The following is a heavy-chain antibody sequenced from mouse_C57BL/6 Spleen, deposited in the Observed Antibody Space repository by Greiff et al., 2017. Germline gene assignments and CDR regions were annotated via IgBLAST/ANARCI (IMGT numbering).Heavy chain of an antibody. J-gene: IGHJ4*01. CDR1: GFSLTSYG. Sequence: VQLQQSGPGLVQPSQRLSITCPVSGFSLTSYGVHWVRQSPGKGLEWLGGIWSGGSTDYNSAFISRLCIRKDNSKSQVFFKMNRLQADETAIYYCARREDYDANYAMDYWGQGPSVTVSS. CDR3: ARREDYDANYAMDY. CDR2: IWSGGST. D-gene: IGHD2-4*01. V-gene: IGHV2-2*01.